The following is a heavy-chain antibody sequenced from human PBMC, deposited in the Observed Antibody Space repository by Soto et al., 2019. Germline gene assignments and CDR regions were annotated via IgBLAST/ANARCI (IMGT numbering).Heavy chain of an antibody. D-gene: IGHD3-10*01. CDR1: GFSLSDFY. CDR2: IGRSCSPV. J-gene: IGHJ5*02. V-gene: IGHV3-11*01. Sequence: QVQLVESGGGLGTPGGAVRLYCAACGFSLSDFYMMLIRLAPGKGLEWVSYIGRSCSPVYYADSVKGRFTISRDHADNSLNLQKNNLGALDTAVYYCAREGSYDTDHWRQGTIVTLTS. CDR3: AREGSYDTDH.